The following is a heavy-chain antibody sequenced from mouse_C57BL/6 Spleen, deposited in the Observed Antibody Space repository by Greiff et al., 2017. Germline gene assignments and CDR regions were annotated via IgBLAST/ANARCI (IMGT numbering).Heavy chain of an antibody. CDR3: ARSKGYDGYAMDY. CDR1: GYAFSSSW. J-gene: IGHJ4*01. V-gene: IGHV1-82*01. D-gene: IGHD2-2*01. Sequence: VQLQQSGPELVKPGASVKISCKASGYAFSSSWMNWVKQRPGKGLEWIGRIYPGDGDTNYNGKFKGKATLTADKSSSTAYMQLSSLTSEDSAVYFCARSKGYDGYAMDYWGQGTSVTVSS. CDR2: IYPGDGDT.